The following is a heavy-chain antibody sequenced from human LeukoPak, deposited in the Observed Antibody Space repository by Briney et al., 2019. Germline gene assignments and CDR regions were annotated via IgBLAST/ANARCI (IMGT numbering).Heavy chain of an antibody. CDR2: ISTYNGNT. V-gene: IGHV1-18*01. CDR1: GYTFTSYG. D-gene: IGHD6-13*01. J-gene: IGHJ4*02. Sequence: ASVKVSCKASGYTFTSYGISWVRQAPGQGLEWMGWISTYNGNTNYAQKLQGRVTMTTDTSTSTAYMELRSLRSDDTAVYYCANDTPSSSWFVFDYWGQGTLVTVSS. CDR3: ANDTPSSSWFVFDY.